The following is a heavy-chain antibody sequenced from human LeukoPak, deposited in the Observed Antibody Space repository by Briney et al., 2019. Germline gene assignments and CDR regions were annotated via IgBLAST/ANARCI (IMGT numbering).Heavy chain of an antibody. CDR2: ISNGGATT. Sequence: GGSLRLSWAASGFTFSNYAMSWVRQAPGKGLEWVSGISNGGATTDFADSVKGRFTISRDNSKNTLFLQMNTLRAEDTAVYYCAKEPYYYDRSGYYHYFDCWGQGTLVTVSS. CDR1: GFTFSNYA. V-gene: IGHV3-23*01. CDR3: AKEPYYYDRSGYYHYFDC. D-gene: IGHD3-22*01. J-gene: IGHJ4*02.